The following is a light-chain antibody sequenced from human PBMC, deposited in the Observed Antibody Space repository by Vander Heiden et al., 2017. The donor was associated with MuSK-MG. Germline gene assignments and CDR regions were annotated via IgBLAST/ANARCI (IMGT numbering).Light chain of an antibody. Sequence: LTHSPGTLYLSEGERATLSCRASQSVTSSYLPWYQQKPGRAPRLIIFGASSRAMGIPERFSGSGSGTDFTLISNRLEDEDFAVYCVHHDSSTETFGQGTKVEIK. V-gene: IGKV3-20*01. J-gene: IGKJ1*01. CDR2: GAS. CDR3: HHDSSTET. CDR1: QSVTSSY.